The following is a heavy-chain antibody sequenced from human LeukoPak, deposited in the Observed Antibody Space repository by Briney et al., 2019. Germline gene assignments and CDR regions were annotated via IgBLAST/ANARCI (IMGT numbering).Heavy chain of an antibody. CDR2: ISGSGGST. CDR3: TRDVPFGGY. CDR1: GFIFSNCG. J-gene: IGHJ4*02. V-gene: IGHV3-21*04. Sequence: GGSLRLSCAASGFIFSNCGMSWVRQAPGKGLEWVSLISGSGGSTYYADSVKGRFTISRDNAKNSLYLQMNSLRAEDTAVYYCTRDVPFGGYWGQGILVTVSS. D-gene: IGHD3-16*01.